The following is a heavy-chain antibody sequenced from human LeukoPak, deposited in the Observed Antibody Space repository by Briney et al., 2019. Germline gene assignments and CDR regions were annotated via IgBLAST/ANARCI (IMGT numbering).Heavy chain of an antibody. Sequence: GGSLRLSCAASGFTFRSFWMHWVRQPPGKGLEWVSSISSSSSYIYYADSVKGRFTISRDNAKNSLYLQMNSLRAEDTAVYYCARAWSSGFWGQGTLVTVSS. V-gene: IGHV3-21*01. CDR3: ARAWSSGF. J-gene: IGHJ4*02. CDR1: GFTFRSFW. CDR2: ISSSSSYI. D-gene: IGHD3-10*01.